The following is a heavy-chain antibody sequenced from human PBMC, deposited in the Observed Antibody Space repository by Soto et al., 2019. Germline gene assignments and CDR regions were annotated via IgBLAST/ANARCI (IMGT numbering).Heavy chain of an antibody. CDR2: ISSNGGST. Sequence: EGQLVESGGGLVQPGGSLRLSCAASGFTFSSYAMHWVRQAPGKGLEYVSAISSNGGSTYYANSVKGRFTISRDNSKNTLYLQMGSLRAEDMAVYYCARNGDSGYYFDYWGQGTLVTVSS. J-gene: IGHJ4*02. CDR1: GFTFSSYA. CDR3: ARNGDSGYYFDY. D-gene: IGHD3-22*01. V-gene: IGHV3-64*01.